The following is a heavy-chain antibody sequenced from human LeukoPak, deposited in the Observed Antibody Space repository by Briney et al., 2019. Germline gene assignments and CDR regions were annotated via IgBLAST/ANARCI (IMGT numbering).Heavy chain of an antibody. Sequence: SETLSLTCTVSGGPIRTYQWSWIRQPPGKGLEWIGYIYYSGSTNYNPSLKSRVTISVDTSKKQFSLKLSSVTAADTAVYYCARSYDFFDYWGQGTLVTVSS. CDR1: GGPIRTYQ. V-gene: IGHV4-59*12. CDR2: IYYSGST. D-gene: IGHD3-3*01. CDR3: ARSYDFFDY. J-gene: IGHJ4*02.